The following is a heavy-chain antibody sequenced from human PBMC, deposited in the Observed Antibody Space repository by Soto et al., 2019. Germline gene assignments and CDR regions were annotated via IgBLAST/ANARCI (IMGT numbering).Heavy chain of an antibody. D-gene: IGHD6-13*01. CDR2: ISGSGGST. CDR1: GFTFSSYA. V-gene: IGHV3-23*01. J-gene: IGHJ6*02. CDR3: AKAKTGYRSSWSDV. Sequence: GGSLRLSCAASGFTFSSYAMSWVRQAPGKGLEWVSAISGSGGSTYYADSVKGRFTISRDNSKNTLYLQMNSLRAEDTAVYYCAKAKTGYRSSWSDVWGQGTTVTVSS.